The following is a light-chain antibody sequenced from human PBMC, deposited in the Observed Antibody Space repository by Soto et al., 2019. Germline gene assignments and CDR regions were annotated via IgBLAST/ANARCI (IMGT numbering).Light chain of an antibody. CDR2: DTN. CDR1: TGAVTSGLH. Sequence: QTVVTQEPSLTVSPGGTVTLTCGSSTGAVTSGLHPYWFQQKPGQDPRTLIYDTNNKPSWTPDRFSGSLIGGKAALTLSGAQYEDDSEYCCFLAYSGVVVFGGGTQLTVL. J-gene: IGLJ2*01. V-gene: IGLV7-46*01. CDR3: FLAYSGVVV.